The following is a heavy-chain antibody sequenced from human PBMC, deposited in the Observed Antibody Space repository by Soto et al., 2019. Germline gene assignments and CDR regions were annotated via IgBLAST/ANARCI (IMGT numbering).Heavy chain of an antibody. CDR1: GGSISSGGYY. Sequence: QVQLQESGPGLVKPSQTLSLTCTVSGGSISSGGYYWSWIRQHPGKGLEWIGYIYYSGSTYYNPSLNIRVTISVDTSKNQFSLKLSSVTAADTAVYYCAGVRLAMVRGGGITWFDPWGQGTLVTVSS. V-gene: IGHV4-31*03. CDR3: AGVRLAMVRGGGITWFDP. D-gene: IGHD3-10*01. CDR2: IYYSGST. J-gene: IGHJ5*02.